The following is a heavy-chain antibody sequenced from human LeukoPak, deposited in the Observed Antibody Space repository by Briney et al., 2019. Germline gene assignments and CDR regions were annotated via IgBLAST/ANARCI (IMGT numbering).Heavy chain of an antibody. CDR2: IYPGDSDT. J-gene: IGHJ4*02. V-gene: IGHV5-51*01. CDR1: GYSFTSYW. D-gene: IGHD3-22*01. Sequence: GESLKISCKGSGYSFTSYWIGWVRKMPGKGLEWMGIIYPGDSDTRYSPSFQGQVTISADKSISAAYLQWSSLKATDTAMYYCARQGEYYYDSSGYYCDYWGQGTLVTVSS. CDR3: ARQGEYYYDSSGYYCDY.